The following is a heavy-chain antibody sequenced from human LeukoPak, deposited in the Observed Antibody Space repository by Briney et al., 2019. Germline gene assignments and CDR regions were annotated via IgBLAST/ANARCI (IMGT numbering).Heavy chain of an antibody. CDR1: GYTFTGYY. CDR2: INPNSGGT. CDR3: ARDGGSGWYEVDY. V-gene: IGHV1-2*04. Sequence: ASVKVSCKASGYTFTGYYMHWVRQAPGQGLEWMGWINPNSGGTNYAQKFQGWVTMTRDTSISTAYMELSRLRSDDTAVYYCARDGGSGWYEVDYWGQGTLVTVSS. J-gene: IGHJ4*02. D-gene: IGHD6-19*01.